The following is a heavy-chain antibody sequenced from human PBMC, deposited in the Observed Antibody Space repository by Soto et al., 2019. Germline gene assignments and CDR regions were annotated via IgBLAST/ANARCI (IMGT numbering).Heavy chain of an antibody. J-gene: IGHJ6*02. Sequence: GGSLRLSCAVSGFTFSSYAMSWVRQAPGKGLEWVSAISGSGGSTYYADSVKGRFTISRDNSKNTLYLQMNSLRAEDTAVYYSAKRPSTTVVTLESGWGQGTTVTVSS. CDR3: AKRPSTTVVTLESG. CDR2: ISGSGGST. V-gene: IGHV3-23*01. D-gene: IGHD4-17*01. CDR1: GFTFSSYA.